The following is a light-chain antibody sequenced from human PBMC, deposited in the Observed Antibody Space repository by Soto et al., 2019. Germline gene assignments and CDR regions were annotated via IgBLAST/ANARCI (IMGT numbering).Light chain of an antibody. J-gene: IGKJ4*01. CDR3: LQDYNYPLT. V-gene: IGKV1-6*01. CDR2: AAS. Sequence: AIQMTQSPSSLSASVGDRVTITCRASQGIRHYLGWYQQKPGKAPKLLIYAASSLQSGVPSRFSGSGSGTDFTLTISSLQPEDFATYYCLQDYNYPLTFGGGTKVGIK. CDR1: QGIRHY.